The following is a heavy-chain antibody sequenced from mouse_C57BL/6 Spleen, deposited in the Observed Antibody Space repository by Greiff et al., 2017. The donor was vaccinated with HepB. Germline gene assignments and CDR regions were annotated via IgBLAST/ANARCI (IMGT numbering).Heavy chain of an antibody. CDR1: GYSITSGYY. Sequence: EVQLVESGPGLVKPSQSLSLTCSVTGYSITSGYYWNWIRQFPGNKLEWMGYISYDGSNNYNPSLKNRISITRDTSKNQFFLKLNSVTTEDTATYYCARGVVTTAWFAYWGQGTLVTVSA. CDR2: ISYDGSN. J-gene: IGHJ3*01. V-gene: IGHV3-6*01. CDR3: ARGVVTTAWFAY. D-gene: IGHD2-2*01.